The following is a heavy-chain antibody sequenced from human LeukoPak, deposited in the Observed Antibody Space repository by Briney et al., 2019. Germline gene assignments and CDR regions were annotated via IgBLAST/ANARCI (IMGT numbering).Heavy chain of an antibody. CDR2: IIPIFGTA. Sequence: GASVKVSCKASGGTFSSYAISWVRQAPGQGLEWMGGIIPIFGTANYAQKFQGRVTITADESTSTAYMEPSSLRSEDTAVYYCARATDSSWPRAHFSPWGQGTLVTVSS. V-gene: IGHV1-69*13. D-gene: IGHD6-13*01. CDR3: ARATDSSWPRAHFSP. CDR1: GGTFSSYA. J-gene: IGHJ5*02.